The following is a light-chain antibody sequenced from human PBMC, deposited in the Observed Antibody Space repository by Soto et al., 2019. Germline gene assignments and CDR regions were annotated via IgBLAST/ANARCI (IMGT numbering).Light chain of an antibody. Sequence: IVLTQSPATLSLSPWERATLSCRASQSVSSYLAWYQQKSGQAPRLLIYDASNRATGIPARFSGSGSGTDFTLTISSLEPEDFAVYYCQQRSNWPPTFGQGTRLEIK. CDR2: DAS. CDR3: QQRSNWPPT. V-gene: IGKV3-11*01. J-gene: IGKJ5*01. CDR1: QSVSSY.